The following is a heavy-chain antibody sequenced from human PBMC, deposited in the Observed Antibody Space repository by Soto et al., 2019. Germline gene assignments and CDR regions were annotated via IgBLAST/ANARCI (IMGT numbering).Heavy chain of an antibody. D-gene: IGHD3-22*01. CDR2: INAGNGNT. J-gene: IGHJ4*02. Sequence: ASVKVSCKASGYAFTSYAMHWVRQAPGQRLEWMGWINAGNGNTKYSQKFQGRVTITRDTSASTAYMELSSLRSEDTAAYYCATASDSYVGSGHYYPFWGQGTPVTVSS. CDR1: GYAFTSYA. V-gene: IGHV1-3*01. CDR3: ATASDSYVGSGHYYPF.